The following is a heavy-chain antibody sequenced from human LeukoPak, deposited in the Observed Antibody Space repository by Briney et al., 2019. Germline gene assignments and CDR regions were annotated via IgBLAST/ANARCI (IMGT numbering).Heavy chain of an antibody. CDR2: INPSGGST. V-gene: IGHV1-46*01. Sequence: GASVKVSCKASGYTFTSYGISWVRHAPGQGLEWMGIINPSGGSTSYAQEFQGRVTMTRDTSPSTSYMAVSSLRAEDTAVYYCAISTGYCSGGSCSYNWFDPWGQGTLVTVSS. J-gene: IGHJ5*02. CDR3: AISTGYCSGGSCSYNWFDP. D-gene: IGHD2-15*01. CDR1: GYTFTSYG.